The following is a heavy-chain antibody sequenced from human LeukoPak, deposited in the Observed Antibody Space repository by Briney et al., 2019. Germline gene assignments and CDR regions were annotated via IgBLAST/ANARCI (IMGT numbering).Heavy chain of an antibody. CDR3: ARLDFWSGYSRYYFDY. CDR1: GGSISSYY. D-gene: IGHD3-3*01. V-gene: IGHV4-4*07. CDR2: TYTSGST. Sequence: SETLSLTCTVSGGSISSYYWSWIRQPAGKGLEWIGRTYTSGSTNYNPSLKSRVTISVDTSKNQFSLKLSSVTAADTAVYYCARLDFWSGYSRYYFDYWGQGTLVTVSS. J-gene: IGHJ4*02.